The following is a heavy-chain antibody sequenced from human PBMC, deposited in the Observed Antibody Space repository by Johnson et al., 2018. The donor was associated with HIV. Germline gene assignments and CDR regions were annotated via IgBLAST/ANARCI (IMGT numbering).Heavy chain of an antibody. CDR1: GFTFSNAW. Sequence: MQLVESGGGLVKPGGSLKLSCTASGFTFSNAWMNWVRHAPGKGLEWVGRIKSKTDGGTTDYAAPVKGKFTISRDNSKIPLYLQMNRRRAEETAVYYCARGAPQSSGSRRPYHAFDIWGQGTMVTVSS. CDR2: IKSKTDGGTT. J-gene: IGHJ3*02. CDR3: ARGAPQSSGSRRPYHAFDI. D-gene: IGHD3-22*01. V-gene: IGHV3-15*01.